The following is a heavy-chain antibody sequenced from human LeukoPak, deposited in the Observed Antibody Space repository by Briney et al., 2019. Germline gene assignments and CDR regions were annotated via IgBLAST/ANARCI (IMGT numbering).Heavy chain of an antibody. CDR3: ARDLRYSSSWGHFDY. V-gene: IGHV4-59*01. J-gene: IGHJ4*02. CDR1: GGSISSYY. CDR2: IYYSGST. D-gene: IGHD6-13*01. Sequence: SETLPLTCTVSGGSISSYYWSWIRQPPGKGLEWIGYIYYSGSTNYNPSLKSRVTISVDTSKNQFSLKLSSVTAADTAVYYCARDLRYSSSWGHFDYWGQGTLVTVSS.